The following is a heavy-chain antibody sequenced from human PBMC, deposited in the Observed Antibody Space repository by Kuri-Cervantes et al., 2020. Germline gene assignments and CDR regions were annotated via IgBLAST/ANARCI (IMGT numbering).Heavy chain of an antibody. V-gene: IGHV1-69*13. CDR2: IIPIFGTA. D-gene: IGHD3-16*01. Sequence: SVKVSCKASGDTFSSYAISWVRQAPGQGLEWMGGIIPIFGTANYAQKFQGRVTITADESTSIAYMELSSLRSEDTAVYYCANRRMGGTLDYWGQGTLVTVSS. CDR1: GDTFSSYA. J-gene: IGHJ4*02. CDR3: ANRRMGGTLDY.